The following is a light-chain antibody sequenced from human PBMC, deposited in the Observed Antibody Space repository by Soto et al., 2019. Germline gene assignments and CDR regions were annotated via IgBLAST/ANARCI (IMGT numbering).Light chain of an antibody. CDR2: GNS. CDR3: QSYDSSLTSWV. V-gene: IGLV1-40*01. Sequence: SVLTQPPSVSGAPGQTVTISCTGGSSNIGANYAVHWYQQLPGTAPKLLIFGNSNRPSGVPDRFFGSNSGTSASLAITGLQAEDEGDYYCQSYDSSLTSWVFGGGTKVTVL. J-gene: IGLJ3*02. CDR1: SSNIGANYA.